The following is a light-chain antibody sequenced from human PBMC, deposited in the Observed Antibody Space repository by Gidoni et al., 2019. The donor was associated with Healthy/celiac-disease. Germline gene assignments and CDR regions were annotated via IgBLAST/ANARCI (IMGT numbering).Light chain of an antibody. Sequence: EIVLTQSPGTLSLSPGERATLSCRASQSVSSSYLAWYQQKPGQAPRLLIYGASSRATGIPDRFSGSGSGTDFTLTISRLEPEDFAVYYCQRAYSFXQXTKLEIK. V-gene: IGKV3-20*01. CDR3: QRAYS. CDR1: QSVSSSY. J-gene: IGKJ2*03. CDR2: GAS.